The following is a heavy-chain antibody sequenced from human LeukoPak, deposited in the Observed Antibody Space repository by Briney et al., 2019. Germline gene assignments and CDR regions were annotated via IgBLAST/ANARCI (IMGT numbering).Heavy chain of an antibody. D-gene: IGHD3-22*01. V-gene: IGHV3-33*06. Sequence: GGSLRLSCAASGFTFSSYGMHWVRRAPGKGLEWVAVIWYDGSNKYYADSVKGRFTISRDNSKNTLYLKMNSLRAEDTAVYYCAKEGVSYYDSSGYSIWGQGTMVTVSS. J-gene: IGHJ3*02. CDR2: IWYDGSNK. CDR3: AKEGVSYYDSSGYSI. CDR1: GFTFSSYG.